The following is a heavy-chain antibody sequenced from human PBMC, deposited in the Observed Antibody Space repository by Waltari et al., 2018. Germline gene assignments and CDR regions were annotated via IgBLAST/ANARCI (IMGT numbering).Heavy chain of an antibody. J-gene: IGHJ4*02. V-gene: IGHV3-11*04. CDR1: GFAFSVHF. CDR3: VRVESSMVTY. CDR2: IRGSGDII. Sequence: QVQLVESGGALVKPGESLRLSCAASGFAFSVHFLGWIRQTPGKKLEWISYIRGSGDIIWYVDSGRGRFSISRDNAMNSLYLQMNSLGVEDTAVYFCVRVESSMVTYWGQGTLVAVSS. D-gene: IGHD5-18*01.